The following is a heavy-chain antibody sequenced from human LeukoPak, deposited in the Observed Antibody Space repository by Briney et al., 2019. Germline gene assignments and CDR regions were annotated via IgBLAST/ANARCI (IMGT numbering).Heavy chain of an antibody. CDR2: INPNSCGT. D-gene: IGHD2-15*01. CDR3: AREAGYCSGGSCQGYFDY. J-gene: IGHJ4*02. Sequence: ASVKVSCKASGYTFTGYYMHWVRQAPGQGLEWMGWINPNSCGTNYAQKFQGRVTMTRDTSISTAYMELSRLRFDDTAVDYCAREAGYCSGGSCQGYFDYWGQGTLVTVSS. V-gene: IGHV1-2*02. CDR1: GYTFTGYY.